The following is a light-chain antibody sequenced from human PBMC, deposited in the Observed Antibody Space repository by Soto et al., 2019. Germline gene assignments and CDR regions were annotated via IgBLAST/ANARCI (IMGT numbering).Light chain of an antibody. CDR3: QQSKSYPGT. CDR2: DAS. J-gene: IGKJ3*01. Sequence: DIQMTQSPSTLSASVGDRVTITCRASQTISGWLAWYQQRPGKAPKLLISDASSLRSGVPSRFSGSGSGAEFNXTISXLQPDDFGSYYCQQSKSYPGTFGPGTKVDIK. CDR1: QTISGW. V-gene: IGKV1-5*01.